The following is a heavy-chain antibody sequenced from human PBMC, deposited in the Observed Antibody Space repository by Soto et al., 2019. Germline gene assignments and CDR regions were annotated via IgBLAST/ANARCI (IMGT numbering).Heavy chain of an antibody. D-gene: IGHD1-1*01. CDR2: INPNSGGT. CDR3: ARATRTGTTLDYYYYGMDV. Sequence: SVKVSCKASGYTFTSYGVSWVRQAPGQGLEWMGWINPNSGGTNYAQKFQGWVTMTRDTSISTAYMELSRLRSDDTAVYYCARATRTGTTLDYYYYGMDVWGQGTTVTVSS. J-gene: IGHJ6*02. V-gene: IGHV1-2*04. CDR1: GYTFTSYG.